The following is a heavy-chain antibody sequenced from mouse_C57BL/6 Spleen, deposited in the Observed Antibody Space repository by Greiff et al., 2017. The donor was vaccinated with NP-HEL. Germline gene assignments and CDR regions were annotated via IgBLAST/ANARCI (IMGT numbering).Heavy chain of an antibody. V-gene: IGHV5-4*01. Sequence: EVMLVESGGGLVKPGGSLKLSCAASGFTFSSYAMSWVRQTPEKRLEWVATISDGGSYTYYPDNVKGRFTISRDNAKNNLYLQMSHLKSEDTAMYYCARDRDGYLYYAMDYWGQGTSVTVSS. CDR2: ISDGGSYT. J-gene: IGHJ4*01. D-gene: IGHD2-3*01. CDR1: GFTFSSYA. CDR3: ARDRDGYLYYAMDY.